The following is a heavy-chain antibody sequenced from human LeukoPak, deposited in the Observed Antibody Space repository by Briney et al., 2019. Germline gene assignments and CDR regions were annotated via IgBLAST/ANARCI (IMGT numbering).Heavy chain of an antibody. CDR2: ISAYNGNT. V-gene: IGHV1-18*01. J-gene: IGHJ4*02. Sequence: RASVKVSCKASGYTFTSYGISWVRQAPGQGLEWMGWISAYNGNTNYAQKLQGRVTMTTDTSTSTAYMELRSLRSDDTAVYYCARGNPYDSSGYYGYWGQGTLVTVSS. D-gene: IGHD3-22*01. CDR3: ARGNPYDSSGYYGY. CDR1: GYTFTSYG.